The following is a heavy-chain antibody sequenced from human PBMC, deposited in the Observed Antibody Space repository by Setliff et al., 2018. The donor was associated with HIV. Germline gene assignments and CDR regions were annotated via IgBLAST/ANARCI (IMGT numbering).Heavy chain of an antibody. V-gene: IGHV1-18*01. D-gene: IGHD2-2*01. J-gene: IGHJ5*02. Sequence: GASVKVSCKASGYVFTDYDIFWVRQAPGRGLEWIGWISGNNANTNYAQKLQGRVTMTTDTSTSTAYMELRSLRSDDTAVYYCARGLGSTRFDPWGQGTLVTVSS. CDR3: ARGLGSTRFDP. CDR1: GYVFTDYD. CDR2: ISGNNANT.